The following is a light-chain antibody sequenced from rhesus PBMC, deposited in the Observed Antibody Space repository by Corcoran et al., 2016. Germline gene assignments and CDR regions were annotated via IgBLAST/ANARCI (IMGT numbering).Light chain of an antibody. Sequence: DIVMTQSPAFVSVTPGEKVTITCQAREGISNYLHWYQQKPDQAPILFIQYASQSISGVPARFTGSGSGTVFTFTIGSLEVEAAATSYCQQGNRHPYSFGQGTKVEIK. CDR2: YAS. J-gene: IGKJ2*01. CDR3: QQGNRHPYS. V-gene: IGKV6-47*02. CDR1: EGISNY.